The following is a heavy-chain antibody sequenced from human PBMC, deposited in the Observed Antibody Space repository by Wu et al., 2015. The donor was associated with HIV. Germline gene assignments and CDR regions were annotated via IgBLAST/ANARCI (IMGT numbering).Heavy chain of an antibody. CDR2: IIPIFGTA. Sequence: QVQLMQSGAEVKKPGSSVKVSCKASGVIFSNSAISWVRQAPGQGLEWMGGIIPIFGTAKYAQKFQGRVTITTDQSTNTAYMDLSSLRSEDTAIYFCASGGDTVMLLGNTWGQGTLVTVSS. V-gene: IGHV1-69*05. CDR3: ASGGDTVMLLGNT. J-gene: IGHJ4*02. CDR1: GVIFSNSA. D-gene: IGHD5-18*01.